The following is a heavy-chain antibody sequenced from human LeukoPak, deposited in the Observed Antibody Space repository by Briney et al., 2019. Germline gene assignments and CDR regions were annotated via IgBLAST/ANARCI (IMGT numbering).Heavy chain of an antibody. CDR2: IKQDGSEK. Sequence: GGSLRLSCAASGFTFSSYWMSWVRQAPGKGLEWVANIKQDGSEKYYVDSVKGRFTISRDNAKNSLYLQMNSLRAEDTALYYCAKAYSSSWGYNWFDPWGQGTLVTVSS. CDR3: AKAYSSSWGYNWFDP. CDR1: GFTFSSYW. D-gene: IGHD6-13*01. J-gene: IGHJ5*02. V-gene: IGHV3-7*03.